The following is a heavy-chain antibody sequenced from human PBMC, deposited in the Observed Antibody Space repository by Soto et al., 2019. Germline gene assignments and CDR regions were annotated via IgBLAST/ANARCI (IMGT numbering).Heavy chain of an antibody. CDR3: VRDFWGFDY. CDR2: TYSKGGST. D-gene: IGHD3-16*01. V-gene: IGHV3-64D*08. Sequence: EVQLVESGGGLVQPGGSLRPSCSASGFTISSYAMHWVRQAPGKGLEYVSVTYSKGGSTYYADSVKGRFTISTDNSKNTLNLQMSSLRAVDTAVYYCVRDFWGFDYWGQGTLVTVSS. CDR1: GFTISSYA. J-gene: IGHJ4*02.